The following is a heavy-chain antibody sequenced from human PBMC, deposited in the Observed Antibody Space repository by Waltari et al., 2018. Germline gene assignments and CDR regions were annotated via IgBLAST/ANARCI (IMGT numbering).Heavy chain of an antibody. CDR1: GFALTTSGVA. Sequence: QITLKESGPTLVKPTQTITLTCAFPGFALTTSGVAVGWIRQPPGKALEWLALIYGNDDKRYSPSLKTRLTITRDTSKNQVVLTMTNMDPVDTATYYCAHRVLWRFDSWGQGTLVTVSS. V-gene: IGHV2-5*01. D-gene: IGHD2-21*01. CDR2: IYGNDDK. J-gene: IGHJ5*01. CDR3: AHRVLWRFDS.